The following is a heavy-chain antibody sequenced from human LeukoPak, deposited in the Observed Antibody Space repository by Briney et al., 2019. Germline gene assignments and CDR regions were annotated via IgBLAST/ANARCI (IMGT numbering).Heavy chain of an antibody. Sequence: SVKVSCKASGFTFTSSAMQWVRQARGQRLEWIGWIVVGSGNTNYAQKFQERVTITRDMSTSTAYMELSSLRSEDTAVYYCAADFFPYCSGGSCPPSDYWGQGTLVTVSS. V-gene: IGHV1-58*02. J-gene: IGHJ4*02. CDR3: AADFFPYCSGGSCPPSDY. CDR2: IVVGSGNT. D-gene: IGHD2-15*01. CDR1: GFTFTSSA.